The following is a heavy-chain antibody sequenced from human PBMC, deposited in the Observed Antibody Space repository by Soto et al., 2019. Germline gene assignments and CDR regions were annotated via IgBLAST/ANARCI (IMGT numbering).Heavy chain of an antibody. CDR3: ATPPQY. CDR2: IYYSGST. V-gene: IGHV4-59*08. J-gene: IGHJ4*02. CDR1: GDSMRSYY. Sequence: QVQLQESGPGLVKTSEPLSLTCTVSGDSMRSYYWSWIRQTPGKGLEWIGYIYYSGSTSYNPSLESRVTMSVDTSKNQFSLKLRSVSAADTAVYYCATPPQYWGQGIQVIVSS.